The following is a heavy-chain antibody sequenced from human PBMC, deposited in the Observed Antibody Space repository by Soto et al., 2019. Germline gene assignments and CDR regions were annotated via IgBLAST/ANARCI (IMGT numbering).Heavy chain of an antibody. CDR1: GFTFSTYS. CDR2: ISSSSSTI. Sequence: PGGSLRLSCAASGFTFSTYSMNWVRQAPGKGLEWVSYISSSSSTIYYADSVKGRFTISRDNAKNSLYLQMNSLRDDDTAVYYCARARIQASSVRFPCPAFDDWGQGTLVTVSS. V-gene: IGHV3-48*02. CDR3: ARARIQASSVRFPCPAFDD. D-gene: IGHD3-3*01. J-gene: IGHJ4*02.